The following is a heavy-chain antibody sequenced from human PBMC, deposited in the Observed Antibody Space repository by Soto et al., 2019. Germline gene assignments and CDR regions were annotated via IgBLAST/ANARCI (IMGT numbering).Heavy chain of an antibody. Sequence: PGGSLRLSCAASGFTFSSYGMHWVRQAPGKGLEWVALIWFDGSDKYYTDSVKGRFTISRDNSKNTLYLQMNSLRAEDTAVYYCAKDGAGAARPSAFDIWGQGTMVTVSS. V-gene: IGHV3-33*06. CDR3: AKDGAGAARPSAFDI. D-gene: IGHD6-6*01. CDR2: IWFDGSDK. J-gene: IGHJ3*02. CDR1: GFTFSSYG.